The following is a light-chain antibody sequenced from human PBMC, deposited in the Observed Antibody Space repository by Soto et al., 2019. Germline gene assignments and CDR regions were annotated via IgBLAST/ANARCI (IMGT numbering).Light chain of an antibody. CDR2: GTS. CDR3: QQRSDWPLT. J-gene: IGKJ5*01. V-gene: IGKV3D-20*02. Sequence: ETVLTQSPGTLSLSPGERATLSCRASQSVSSNYLGWYQQKPGQAPRLLIYGTSNRATGIPDRFSGSGSATDFTLTISRLEPEDFAVYYCQQRSDWPLTFGQGTRLEIK. CDR1: QSVSSNY.